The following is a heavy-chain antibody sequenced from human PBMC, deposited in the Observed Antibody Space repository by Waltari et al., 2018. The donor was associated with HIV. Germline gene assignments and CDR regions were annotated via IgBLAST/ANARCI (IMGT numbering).Heavy chain of an antibody. CDR2: INHSGRT. D-gene: IGHD5-12*01. CDR3: ARGEEGYSGYDLSWFDT. Sequence: QVQLQQWGAGRLKPSETLSLTCAVYGGSFSGYYGSWIRQPPGKGLEWIGEINHSGRTTYTPSLKSRVTISADTSKNQFSLKVNSVTAADTAVYYCARGEEGYSGYDLSWFDTWGQGTLVTVSS. CDR1: GGSFSGYY. J-gene: IGHJ5*02. V-gene: IGHV4-34*01.